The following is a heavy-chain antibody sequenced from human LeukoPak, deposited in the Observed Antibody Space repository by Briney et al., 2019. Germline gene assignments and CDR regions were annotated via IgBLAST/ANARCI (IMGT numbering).Heavy chain of an antibody. Sequence: GGSLRLSCAASGFTFSSYGMHWVRQAPGKGLEWVAVISYDGSNKYYADSVKGRFTISRDNSKNTLYLQMNSLRAEDTAAYYCAKSGFAHAFDIWGQGTMVTVSS. V-gene: IGHV3-30*18. CDR2: ISYDGSNK. J-gene: IGHJ3*02. CDR1: GFTFSSYG. D-gene: IGHD1-1*01. CDR3: AKSGFAHAFDI.